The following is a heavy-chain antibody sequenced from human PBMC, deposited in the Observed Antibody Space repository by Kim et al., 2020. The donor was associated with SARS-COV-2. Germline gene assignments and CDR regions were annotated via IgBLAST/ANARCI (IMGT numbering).Heavy chain of an antibody. J-gene: IGHJ6*02. Sequence: SETLSLTCAVYGGSFSGYYWSWIRQPPGKGLEWIGEINHSGSTNYNPSLKSRVTISVDTSKNQFSLKLSSVTAADTAVYYCARGLKARGYCSSTSCYGGRNYYYYYGMDVWGQGTTVTVSS. V-gene: IGHV4-34*01. CDR3: ARGLKARGYCSSTSCYGGRNYYYYYGMDV. CDR1: GGSFSGYY. D-gene: IGHD2-2*01. CDR2: INHSGST.